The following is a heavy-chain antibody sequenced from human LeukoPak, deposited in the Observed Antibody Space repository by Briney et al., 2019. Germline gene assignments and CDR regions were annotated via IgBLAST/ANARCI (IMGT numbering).Heavy chain of an antibody. Sequence: GGSLRLSCAASGFTFSSYGMHWVRRAPGKGLEWVAVISYDGSNKYYADSVKGRFTISRDNSKNTLYLQMNSLRAEDTAVYYCAKDRGYCSGGSCYPTRPYFDYWGQGTLVTVSS. CDR1: GFTFSSYG. CDR3: AKDRGYCSGGSCYPTRPYFDY. V-gene: IGHV3-30*18. J-gene: IGHJ4*02. CDR2: ISYDGSNK. D-gene: IGHD2-15*01.